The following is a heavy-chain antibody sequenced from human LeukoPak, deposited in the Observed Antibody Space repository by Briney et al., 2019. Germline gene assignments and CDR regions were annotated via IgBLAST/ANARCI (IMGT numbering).Heavy chain of an antibody. V-gene: IGHV1-69*13. Sequence: ASVKVSCKASGYTFTSYGISWVRQAPGQGLEWMGGIIPIFGTANYAQKFQGRVTITADESTSTAYMELSSLRSEDTAVYYCARERSGYYPNWFDPWGQGTLVTVSS. D-gene: IGHD3-22*01. CDR2: IIPIFGTA. CDR3: ARERSGYYPNWFDP. CDR1: GYTFTSYG. J-gene: IGHJ5*02.